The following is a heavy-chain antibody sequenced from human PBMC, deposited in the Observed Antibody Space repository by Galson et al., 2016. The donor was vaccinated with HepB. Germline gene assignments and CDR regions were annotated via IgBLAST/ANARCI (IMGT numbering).Heavy chain of an antibody. D-gene: IGHD2-15*01. J-gene: IGHJ5*02. Sequence: SETLSLTCGVNGGSFTAYYWSWIRQPPGKGLEWIGEINPSGGTKYNPSLKSRVTLSVDSSKNQFSLKLTSMTAADTAVYYCARVEVAATNWFDPWGQGTLVTVSS. CDR2: INPSGGT. V-gene: IGHV4-34*01. CDR3: ARVEVAATNWFDP. CDR1: GGSFTAYY.